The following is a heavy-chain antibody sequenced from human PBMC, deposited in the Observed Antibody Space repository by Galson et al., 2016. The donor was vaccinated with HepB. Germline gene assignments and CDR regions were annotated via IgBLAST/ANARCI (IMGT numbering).Heavy chain of an antibody. CDR2: SHYSGST. V-gene: IGHV4-31*03. J-gene: IGHJ6*02. D-gene: IGHD3-16*01. CDR3: ASAGGESGYDYYYGMDV. CDR1: GGSVGNNGFY. Sequence: TLSLTCTVSGGSVGNNGFYWSWIRQRPGKGLEWIGYSHYSGSTYHKPSLRSRVTISLDSSKNQFSLKRTSVTAADTAVDYCASAGGESGYDYYYGMDVWGQGTSVTVSS.